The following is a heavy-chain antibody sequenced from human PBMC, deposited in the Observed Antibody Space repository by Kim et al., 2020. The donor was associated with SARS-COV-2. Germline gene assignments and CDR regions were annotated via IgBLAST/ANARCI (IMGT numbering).Heavy chain of an antibody. D-gene: IGHD6-19*01. CDR2: LSGSGRNT. CDR1: GFTFNNYA. Sequence: GGSLRLSCAASGFTFNNYAMSWVRQPPGKGPEWVSSLSGSGRNTYYADSVRGRFTISRDNSKNTLYLQMNRLRVDDTAIYYCAKDGGGWYTSGWYYFDNCGDRAPLSVAS. J-gene: IGHJ4*03. V-gene: IGHV3-23*01. CDR3: AKDGGGWYTSGWYYFDN.